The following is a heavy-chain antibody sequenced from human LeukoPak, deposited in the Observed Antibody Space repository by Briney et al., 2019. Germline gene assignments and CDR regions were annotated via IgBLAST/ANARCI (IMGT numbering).Heavy chain of an antibody. D-gene: IGHD1-26*01. V-gene: IGHV3-7*01. CDR3: ARDQINSSGNKPPFDY. CDR1: GFSLNYYW. CDR2: IKADGTEK. Sequence: GGSLRLSCAASGFSLNYYWMTWVRQPPGKGLEWVANIKADGTEKYYVDSVKGRFIVSRDNAKNSLYLQMNSLRAEDTAVYYCARDQINSSGNKPPFDYWGRGTLVTVSS. J-gene: IGHJ4*02.